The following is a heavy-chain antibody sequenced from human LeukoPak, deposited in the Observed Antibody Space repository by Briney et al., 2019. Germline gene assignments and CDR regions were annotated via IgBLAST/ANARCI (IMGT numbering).Heavy chain of an antibody. J-gene: IGHJ4*02. CDR3: AKASTRLYYDALDY. D-gene: IGHD3-3*01. V-gene: IGHV3-23*01. CDR2: ISGSGGST. CDR1: GFTFSSYA. Sequence: GGSLRLSCATSGFTFSSYAMSWVRQAPGKGLEWVSAISGSGGSTYYADSVTGRFTISRDNSKNTLYLQMNSLRAEDTAVYYCAKASTRLYYDALDYWGQGTLVTVSS.